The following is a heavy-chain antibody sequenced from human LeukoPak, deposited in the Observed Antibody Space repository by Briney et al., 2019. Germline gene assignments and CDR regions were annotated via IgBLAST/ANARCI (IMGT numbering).Heavy chain of an antibody. CDR1: GFTFSGSA. J-gene: IGHJ4*02. CDR2: IRSKANSYAT. V-gene: IGHV3-73*01. CDR3: TRHQSDTLWELPFFDY. D-gene: IGHD1-26*01. Sequence: GGSLRLSCAASGFTFSGSAVHWVRQASGKGLEWVGRIRSKANSYATAYGASVKGRSTISRDDSKNTAYLQMNSLKTEDTAVYFCTRHQSDTLWELPFFDYWGQGTLVTVSS.